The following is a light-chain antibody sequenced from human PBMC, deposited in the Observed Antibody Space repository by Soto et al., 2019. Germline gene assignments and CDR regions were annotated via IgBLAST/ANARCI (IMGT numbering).Light chain of an antibody. CDR3: QSYDTSLRAWV. CDR2: GNN. J-gene: IGLJ3*02. V-gene: IGLV1-40*01. Sequence: QSVLTQPPSVSGAPGQRVTISCTGGSSNIGAGYDVHWYRQFPGTAHKLLVYGNNNRPSGISDRFSASKSGSSASLAITGLQAEDEADYYCQSYDTSLRAWVFGGGTKLTVL. CDR1: SSNIGAGYD.